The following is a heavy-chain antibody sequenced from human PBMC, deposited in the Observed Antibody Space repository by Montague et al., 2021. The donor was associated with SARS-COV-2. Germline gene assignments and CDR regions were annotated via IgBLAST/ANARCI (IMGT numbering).Heavy chain of an antibody. CDR3: AREQPYNWNYDRPHFDY. CDR1: GFTFSSYE. J-gene: IGHJ4*02. V-gene: IGHV3-48*03. CDR2: ISSSGSTI. Sequence: SLRLSCAASGFTFSSYEMNWLRQAPGKGLEWVSYISSSGSTIYYADSVKGRFTISRDNAKNSLYLQMNSLRAEDTAVYYCAREQPYNWNYDRPHFDYWGPGTLVTVSS. D-gene: IGHD1-7*01.